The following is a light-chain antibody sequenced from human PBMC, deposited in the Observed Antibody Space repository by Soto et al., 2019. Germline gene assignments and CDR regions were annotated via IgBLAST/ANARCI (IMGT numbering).Light chain of an antibody. CDR2: GAS. V-gene: IGKV3-20*01. Sequence: EIVLTQSPGTLSLSPGERATLSCRASQSVSSSYLAWYQQKPGQAPRLLIYGASSRATGIPDRFSGSGSGTDFTLTISRLEPDDFAVYYCQQYGSSPLTFGGGTKVEFK. J-gene: IGKJ4*01. CDR1: QSVSSSY. CDR3: QQYGSSPLT.